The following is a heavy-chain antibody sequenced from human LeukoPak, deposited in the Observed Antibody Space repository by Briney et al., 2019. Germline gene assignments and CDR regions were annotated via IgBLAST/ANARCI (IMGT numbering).Heavy chain of an antibody. Sequence: SETLSLTCAVYGGSFSGYYWSWIRQPPGKELEWIGEINHSGSTNYNPSLKSRVTISVDTSKNQFSLKLSSVTAADTAVYYCARGRRYYYDSSGYSADYWGQGTLVTVSS. CDR3: ARGRRYYYDSSGYSADY. J-gene: IGHJ4*02. CDR2: INHSGST. V-gene: IGHV4-34*01. CDR1: GGSFSGYY. D-gene: IGHD3-22*01.